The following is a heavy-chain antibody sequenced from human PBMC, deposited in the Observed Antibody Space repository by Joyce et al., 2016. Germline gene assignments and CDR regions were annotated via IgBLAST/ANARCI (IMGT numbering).Heavy chain of an antibody. V-gene: IGHV4-34*01. CDR2: INHSGTT. CDR1: GGSFSDYY. CDR3: VRGRSRGLTYYFTSGPSLGYFEH. Sequence: QVQLQQWGAGLLKPSETLSLICAVYGGSFSDYYWNWIRQPPGKGLEWIGEINHSGTTNYTPSLKSRVTISVDTSTRQFSLKLRSVTAADTAVYYCVRGRSRGLTYYFTSGPSLGYFEHWGQGTLVTVSS. J-gene: IGHJ1*01. D-gene: IGHD2-8*01.